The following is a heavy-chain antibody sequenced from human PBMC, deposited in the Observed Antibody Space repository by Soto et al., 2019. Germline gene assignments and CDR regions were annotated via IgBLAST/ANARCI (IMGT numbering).Heavy chain of an antibody. CDR3: ARDNK. V-gene: IGHV3-30-3*01. CDR2: ISYDGSNK. Sequence: QVQLVESGGGVVQPGRSLRLSCAASGFTFSSYAMYWVRQAPGKGLAWVAVISYDGSNKYYADSVKGRFTISRDNSKNPLYLQMNSLRAEDTAVYYGARDNKWGQGTLVTVSS. J-gene: IGHJ4*02. CDR1: GFTFSSYA.